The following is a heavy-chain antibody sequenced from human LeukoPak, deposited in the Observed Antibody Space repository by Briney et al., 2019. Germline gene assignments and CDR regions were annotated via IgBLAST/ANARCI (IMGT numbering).Heavy chain of an antibody. D-gene: IGHD5-18*01. CDR1: GFIFSNYG. V-gene: IGHV3-30*18. Sequence: PGGSLRLSCAASGFIFSNYGMHWVRQAPGKGLEWVAVISYDKSNKFYRDSVKGRFTISRDNSKNMLYLQMNSLRAEDTAVYYCEKELRGYSYGEHWGQGILVTVSS. CDR2: ISYDKSNK. CDR3: EKELRGYSYGEH. J-gene: IGHJ1*01.